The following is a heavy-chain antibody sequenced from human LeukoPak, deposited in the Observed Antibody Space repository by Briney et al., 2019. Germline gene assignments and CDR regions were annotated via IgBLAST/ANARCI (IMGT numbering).Heavy chain of an antibody. J-gene: IGHJ4*02. CDR2: XXXNTGNP. V-gene: IGHV7-4-1*04. Sequence: ASVKVSCESSGYTFNNYAMNWVRQAPGQGLEXXXXXXXNTGNPTXARXXAXXXXXSSXXSVRMAYLQISSLKAEDTAVYYCAXSNNDGAYLGVGFDYWGQGTLVTVSS. D-gene: IGHD1-1*01. CDR3: AXSNNDGAYLGVGFDY. CDR1: GYTFNNYA.